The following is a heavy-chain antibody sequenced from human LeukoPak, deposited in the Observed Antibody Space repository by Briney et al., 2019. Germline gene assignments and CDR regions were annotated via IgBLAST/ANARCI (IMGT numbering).Heavy chain of an antibody. Sequence: PSQTLSLTCTVSGGSISSGRYYWGWIRQPPGKGLEWIGSIYYSGSTYYNPSLKSRVTISVDTSKNQFSLKLSSVTAADTAVYYCARVCSGGSCYSAQVGYWGQGTLVTVSS. CDR2: IYYSGST. V-gene: IGHV4-39*01. CDR1: GGSISSGRYY. CDR3: ARVCSGGSCYSAQVGY. J-gene: IGHJ4*02. D-gene: IGHD2-15*01.